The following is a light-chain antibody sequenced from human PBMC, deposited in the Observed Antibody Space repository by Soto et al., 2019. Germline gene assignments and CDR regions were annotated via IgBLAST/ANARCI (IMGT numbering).Light chain of an antibody. V-gene: IGLV2-14*01. CDR3: SSFTTITPWV. J-gene: IGLJ3*02. CDR1: SSDVGAYNY. CDR2: EGS. Sequence: QSALTQPASVSGSPGQSSIISCTGTSSDVGAYNYVSWYQQHPGRAPKLLIYEGSYRPSGVSNRFSGSKSGNTASLTISGLQDEDEADYYCSSFTTITPWVFGGGTQLTVL.